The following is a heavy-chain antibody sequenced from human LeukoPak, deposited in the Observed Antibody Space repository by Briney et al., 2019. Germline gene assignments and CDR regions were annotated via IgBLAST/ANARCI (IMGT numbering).Heavy chain of an antibody. D-gene: IGHD3-10*01. Sequence: SETPSLTCTVSGGSISSYYWSWIRQPPGKGLEWIGYIYYSGSTNYNPSLKSRVTISVDTSKNQFSLKLSSVTAADTAVYYCARAVMVRGVMYYFDYWGQGTLVTVSS. V-gene: IGHV4-59*01. J-gene: IGHJ4*02. CDR1: GGSISSYY. CDR3: ARAVMVRGVMYYFDY. CDR2: IYYSGST.